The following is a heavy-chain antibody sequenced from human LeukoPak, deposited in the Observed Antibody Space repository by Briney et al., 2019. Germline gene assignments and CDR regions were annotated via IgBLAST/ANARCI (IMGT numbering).Heavy chain of an antibody. CDR1: GFTFSNYG. J-gene: IGHJ6*02. CDR2: IQFDGSNK. Sequence: GGSLRLSCAASGFTFSNYGMHWVRQAPGKGLEWVAFIQFDGSNKYFLESVKGRFTISRDNSMTTVYLQMNSLRAEDTAVYYCAKPDYSGYGLHYGMDVWGQGTTVTVSS. D-gene: IGHD5-12*01. CDR3: AKPDYSGYGLHYGMDV. V-gene: IGHV3-30*02.